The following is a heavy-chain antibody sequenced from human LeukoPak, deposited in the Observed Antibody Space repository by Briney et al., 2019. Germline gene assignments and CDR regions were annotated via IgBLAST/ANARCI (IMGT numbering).Heavy chain of an antibody. CDR1: GFTFSSYA. J-gene: IGHJ2*01. V-gene: IGHV3-23*01. Sequence: GASLRLSCAASGFTFSSYAMSWVRQAPGKGLEWVSAISGSGGSTYYADSVKGQFTISRDNSKNTLYLQMNSLRAEDTAVYYCAKDTPPDYDILTGYYWYFDLWGRGTLVTVSS. CDR2: ISGSGGST. D-gene: IGHD3-9*01. CDR3: AKDTPPDYDILTGYYWYFDL.